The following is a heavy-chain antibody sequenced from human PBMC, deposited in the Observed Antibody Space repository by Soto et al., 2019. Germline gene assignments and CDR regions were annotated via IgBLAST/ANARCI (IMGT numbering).Heavy chain of an antibody. CDR1: CSSNRRPSR. CDR2: IYHSGST. V-gene: IGHV4-4*02. J-gene: IGHJ4*02. Sequence: SQPMSPTTTSACSSNRRPSRRRRCGQPPGKGLEWIGEIYHSGSTNYNPSLKSRVTISVDKSKNQFSLKLSSVTAADTAVYYCARVVVVAAIEYYFDYWGQGATVTVSS. CDR3: ARVVVVAAIEYYFDY. D-gene: IGHD2-15*01.